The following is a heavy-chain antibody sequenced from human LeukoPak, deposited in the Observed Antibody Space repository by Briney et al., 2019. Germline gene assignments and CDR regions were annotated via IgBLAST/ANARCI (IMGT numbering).Heavy chain of an antibody. CDR1: GRSISSYY. D-gene: IGHD3-22*01. Sequence: ASETLSLTCTVSGRSISSYYWSWIRQPPGKGLEWIGYIYYSGSTNYNPSLKSRVTISVDTSKNQFSLKLSSVTAADTAVYYCARHPRADYYHSSGYYYFDYWGRGTLVTVSS. V-gene: IGHV4-59*08. CDR2: IYYSGST. J-gene: IGHJ4*02. CDR3: ARHPRADYYHSSGYYYFDY.